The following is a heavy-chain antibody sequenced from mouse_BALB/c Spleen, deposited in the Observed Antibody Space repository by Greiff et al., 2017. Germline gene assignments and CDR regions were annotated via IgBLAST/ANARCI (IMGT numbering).Heavy chain of an antibody. CDR1: GFNIKDTY. J-gene: IGHJ1*01. V-gene: IGHV14-3*02. CDR3: ARIGGYDDWYFDV. CDR2: IDPANGNT. D-gene: IGHD2-2*01. Sequence: VQLQQSGAELVKPGASVKLSCTASGFNIKDTYMHWVKQRPEQGLEWIGRIDPANGNTKYDPKFQGKATITADTSSNTAYLQLSSLTSEDTAVYYCARIGGYDDWYFDVWGAGTTVTVSS.